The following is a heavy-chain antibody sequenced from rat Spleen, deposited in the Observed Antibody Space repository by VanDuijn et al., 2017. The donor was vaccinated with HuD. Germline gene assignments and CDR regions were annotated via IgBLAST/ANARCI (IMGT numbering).Heavy chain of an antibody. V-gene: IGHV2-63*01. CDR3: TRGYSY. CDR2: MRYNGDT. D-gene: IGHD1-11*01. Sequence: QVQLKESGPGLVQPSQTLSLTCTVSGFSLIRYNVHWVRQPPGKGLEWMGRMRYNGDTSFNSVLKSRLSISRDTSKSQVFLKMNSLQTEDTAIYFCTRGYSYWGQGVMVTVSS. J-gene: IGHJ2*01. CDR1: GFSLIRYN.